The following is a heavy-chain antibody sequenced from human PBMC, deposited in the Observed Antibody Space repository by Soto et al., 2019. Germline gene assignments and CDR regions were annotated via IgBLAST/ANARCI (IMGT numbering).Heavy chain of an antibody. D-gene: IGHD6-13*01. V-gene: IGHV3-53*01. CDR2: IYSGGST. CDR1: GFTVSSNY. CDR3: ARDGGIAAGYYYYMDV. Sequence: GGSLRLSCAASGFTVSSNYMSWVRQAPGKGLGWVSVIYSGGSTYYADSVKGRFTISRDNSKNTLYLQMNSLRAEDTAVYYCARDGGIAAGYYYYMDVWGKGTTVTVSS. J-gene: IGHJ6*03.